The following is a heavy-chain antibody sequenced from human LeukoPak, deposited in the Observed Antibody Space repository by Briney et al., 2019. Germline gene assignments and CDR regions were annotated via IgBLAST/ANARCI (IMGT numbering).Heavy chain of an antibody. D-gene: IGHD3-22*01. CDR1: GYSISTSYY. Sequence: SETLSLTCTVSGYSISTSYYWGWIRQPPGKGLEWIGSIYHSGNTYYNPSLKSRVTISVDTSKNQFSLKLSSVTAADTAVYYCARVSPSYYYDSSGYIFQHWGQGTLVTVSS. J-gene: IGHJ1*01. CDR3: ARVSPSYYYDSSGYIFQH. V-gene: IGHV4-38-2*02. CDR2: IYHSGNT.